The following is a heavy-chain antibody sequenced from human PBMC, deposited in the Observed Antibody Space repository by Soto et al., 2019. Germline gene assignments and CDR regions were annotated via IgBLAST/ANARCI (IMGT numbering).Heavy chain of an antibody. CDR2: ISAYNGNT. J-gene: IGHJ4*02. D-gene: IGHD2-8*01. Sequence: QVQLVQSGAEVKKPGASVKVSCKASGYTFTSYGISWVRQAPGQGLEWMGWISAYNGNTNYAQKLQGRVTMTTDTSTSTAYMELRSLRSDDTAVYYCARDTYYLGYCTNGVCCGVHWGQGTLVTVSS. V-gene: IGHV1-18*01. CDR1: GYTFTSYG. CDR3: ARDTYYLGYCTNGVCCGVH.